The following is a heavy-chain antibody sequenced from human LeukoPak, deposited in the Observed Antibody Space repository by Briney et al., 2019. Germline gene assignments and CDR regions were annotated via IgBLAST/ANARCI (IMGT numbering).Heavy chain of an antibody. Sequence: SETLSLTCAVSGYSISSGYYWGWIRQPPGKGLEWIGSIYHSGSTYYNPSLKSRVTISVDTSKNQFSLKLSSVTAADTAVYYCARSPYDYVWGSYRPTNFQHWGQGTLVTVSS. J-gene: IGHJ1*01. CDR3: ARSPYDYVWGSYRPTNFQH. CDR2: IYHSGST. D-gene: IGHD3-16*02. V-gene: IGHV4-38-2*01. CDR1: GYSISSGYY.